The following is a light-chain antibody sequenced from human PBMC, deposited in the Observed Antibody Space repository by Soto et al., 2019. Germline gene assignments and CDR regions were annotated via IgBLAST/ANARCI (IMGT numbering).Light chain of an antibody. CDR3: AAWDDGLNGWL. V-gene: IGLV1-44*01. CDR1: SGHRSYT. CDR2: GND. J-gene: IGLJ3*02. Sequence: QLVLTQSSSASASLGSSVKLTCTLNSGHRSYTIAWYQQFPGTSPRLLIEGNDQRPSGVPDRFSGSKSANSASLAISGLKSEDEADYYCAAWDDGLNGWLFGGGTKVTVL.